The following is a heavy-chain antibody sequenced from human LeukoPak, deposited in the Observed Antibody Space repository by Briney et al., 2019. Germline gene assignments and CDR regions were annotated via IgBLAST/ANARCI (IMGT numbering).Heavy chain of an antibody. CDR2: IYYSGST. V-gene: IGHV4-39*01. Sequence: SETLSLTCTVSGGSISSSSYSWGWIRQPPGKGLEWIGSIYYSGSTYYNPSLKSRVTISVDTSKNQFSLKLSSVTAADTAVYYCARTKEAYYDFWSGYNNWFDPWGQGTLVTVSS. CDR1: GGSISSSSYS. J-gene: IGHJ5*02. D-gene: IGHD3-3*01. CDR3: ARTKEAYYDFWSGYNNWFDP.